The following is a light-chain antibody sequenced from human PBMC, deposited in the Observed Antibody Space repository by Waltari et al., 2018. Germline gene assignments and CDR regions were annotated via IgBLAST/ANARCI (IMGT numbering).Light chain of an antibody. CDR2: DVN. CDR1: SSDVRGHNY. V-gene: IGLV2-14*03. CDR3: LSYTSASTSYV. J-gene: IGLJ1*01. Sequence: QSALTQPASVSGSPGQSITIHCTGTSSDVRGHNYVSWYQQHPGKVHRLVIFDVNKRPSGVSNRFSGSKSGNTASLTISGFQAEDEADYYCLSYTSASTSYVFGTGTKVTVL.